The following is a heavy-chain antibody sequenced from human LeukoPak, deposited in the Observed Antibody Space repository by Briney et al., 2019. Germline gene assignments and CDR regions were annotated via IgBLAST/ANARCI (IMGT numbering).Heavy chain of an antibody. CDR2: IYYSGST. D-gene: IGHD5-12*01. V-gene: IGHV4-59*12. CDR1: GGSISSYY. Sequence: SETLSLTCTVSGGSISSYYWSWIRQPPGKGLEWIGYIYYSGSTNYNPSLKSRVTMSVDTSKNQFSLKVSSVTAADTAVYYCARGHSGQNGRYYYYYMDVWGKGTTVTISS. J-gene: IGHJ6*03. CDR3: ARGHSGQNGRYYYYYMDV.